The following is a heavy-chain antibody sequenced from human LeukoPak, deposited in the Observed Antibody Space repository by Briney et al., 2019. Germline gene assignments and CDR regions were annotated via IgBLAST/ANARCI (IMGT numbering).Heavy chain of an antibody. CDR2: IYYSGST. V-gene: IGHV4-59*01. CDR3: ARDSGKNYGMDV. Sequence: SETLSLTCTVSGGSISSYYWSWIRQPPGKGLEWIGDIYYSGSTNYNPSLESRVTISVDTFKNQFSLKLRSVTAADTAVYYCARDSGKNYGMDVWAQGTTVTVSS. CDR1: GGSISSYY. J-gene: IGHJ6*02. D-gene: IGHD3-10*01.